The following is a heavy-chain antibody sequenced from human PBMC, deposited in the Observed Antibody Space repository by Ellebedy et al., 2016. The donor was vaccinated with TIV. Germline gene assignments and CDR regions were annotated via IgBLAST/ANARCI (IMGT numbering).Heavy chain of an antibody. CDR3: ARGSYYVLSWFDP. J-gene: IGHJ5*02. CDR1: GGSISPYY. CDR2: ISYSGSA. V-gene: IGHV4-59*12. Sequence: MPSETLSLTCTVSGGSISPYYWSWIRQPPGKGLEWIGYISYSGSANYNPSLTSRVTISVDTSKNQFSLKLSSVTAADTAVYYCARGSYYVLSWFDPWGQGTLVTVSS. D-gene: IGHD1-26*01.